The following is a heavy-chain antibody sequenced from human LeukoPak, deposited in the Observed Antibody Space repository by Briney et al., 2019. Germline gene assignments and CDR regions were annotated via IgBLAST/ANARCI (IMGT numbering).Heavy chain of an antibody. CDR3: ARRVEMATSDAFDI. CDR2: IYPGDSDT. CDR1: GYSFTSYW. D-gene: IGHD5-24*01. Sequence: PWESLKISCKGSGYSFTSYWIGWVRQMPGKGLEWMGIIYPGDSDTRYSPSFQGQVTISADKSISTAYMQWSSLEDSDTAMYYCARRVEMATSDAFDIWGQGTMVTVSS. V-gene: IGHV5-51*01. J-gene: IGHJ3*02.